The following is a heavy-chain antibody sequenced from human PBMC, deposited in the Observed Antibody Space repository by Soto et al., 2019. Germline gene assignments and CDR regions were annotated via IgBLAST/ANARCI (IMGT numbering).Heavy chain of an antibody. CDR2: SIPVFGIA. J-gene: IGHJ4*02. CDR3: AIPLPKQQLVRGAFDH. D-gene: IGHD6-13*01. Sequence: QVQLVQSGAEVKKPGSSVKLSCKTSGGTFRNYAINWVRQAPGQGLEGMGGSIPVFGIANYAQTFQGRFTITADESTSTAYMALSSLRSEDTAVYYCAIPLPKQQLVRGAFDHWGQGTLVTVAS. CDR1: GGTFRNYA. V-gene: IGHV1-69*01.